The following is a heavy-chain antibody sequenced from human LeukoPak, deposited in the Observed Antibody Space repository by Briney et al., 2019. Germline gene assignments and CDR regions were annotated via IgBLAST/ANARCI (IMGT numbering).Heavy chain of an antibody. CDR2: ISYDGSFK. V-gene: IGHV3-30-3*01. D-gene: IGHD1-1*01. CDR1: GFTFTSYA. Sequence: GGSLRLSCAASGFTFTSYAMHWVRQAPGKGLEWVAFISYDGSFKSYADSVKGRFTISSDNSKNTLYLQMNSLRDEDTAVYYCARRRPHDYWGQGTLVTVSS. CDR3: ARRRPHDY. J-gene: IGHJ4*02.